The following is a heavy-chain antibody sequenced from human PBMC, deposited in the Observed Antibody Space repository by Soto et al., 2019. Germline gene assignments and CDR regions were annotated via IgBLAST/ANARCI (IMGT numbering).Heavy chain of an antibody. J-gene: IGHJ6*02. CDR3: ARVVPAAIPIHYYYYGMDV. D-gene: IGHD2-2*02. CDR2: IIPIFGTA. Sequence: SVKVSCKASGGTFSSYAISWVRQAPGQGLEWMGGIIPIFGTANYAQKFQGRVTITADESTSTAYMELSSLRSEDTAVYYCARVVPAAIPIHYYYYGMDVWGQGTTVTVSS. V-gene: IGHV1-69*13. CDR1: GGTFSSYA.